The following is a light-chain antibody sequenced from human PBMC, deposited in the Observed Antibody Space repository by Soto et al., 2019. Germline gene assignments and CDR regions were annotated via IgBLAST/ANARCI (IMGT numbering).Light chain of an antibody. CDR3: QQYHSYPYT. J-gene: IGKJ2*01. Sequence: DIQMTQSPSTLSASVGDRVTITCRASQGISGWLAWYQQRPGKAPELLIYDDSTLQGGVPSRFSGSGSGTEFTLTITRLQPDDFATYFCQQYHSYPYTFGQGTKLEIK. CDR1: QGISGW. CDR2: DDS. V-gene: IGKV1-5*01.